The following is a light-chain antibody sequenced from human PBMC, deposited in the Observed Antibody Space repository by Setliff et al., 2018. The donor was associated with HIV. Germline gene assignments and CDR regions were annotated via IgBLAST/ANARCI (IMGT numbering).Light chain of an antibody. CDR1: QTINTY. J-gene: IGKJ1*01. V-gene: IGKV1-39*01. Sequence: DIQMTQSPSSLSASVGDRVTITCRASQTINTYLNWYQQKAGKGPTLLIYGASTLQTGVPSRFSGSGSGTDFTLTISSLQPEDFANYYCQQSFITPWTVGQGTKVDIK. CDR2: GAS. CDR3: QQSFITPWT.